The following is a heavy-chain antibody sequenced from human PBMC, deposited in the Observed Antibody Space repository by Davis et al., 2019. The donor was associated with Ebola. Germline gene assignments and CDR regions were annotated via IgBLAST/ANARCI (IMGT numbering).Heavy chain of an antibody. D-gene: IGHD3-10*01. CDR1: GYTFTSYG. Sequence: AASVKVSCKASGYTFTSYGISWVRQAPGQGLEWMGWISAYNGNTNYAQKLQGRVTMTTDTSTSTAYMELSSLRSEDTAVYYCARDLGEYYYGSGSYLVGPWGQGTLVTVSS. CDR3: ARDLGEYYYGSGSYLVGP. J-gene: IGHJ5*02. CDR2: ISAYNGNT. V-gene: IGHV1-18*01.